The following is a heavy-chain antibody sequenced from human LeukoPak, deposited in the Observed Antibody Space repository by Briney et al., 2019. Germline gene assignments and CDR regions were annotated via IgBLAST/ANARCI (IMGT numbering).Heavy chain of an antibody. J-gene: IGHJ4*02. CDR2: ISGSGGST. Sequence: GGSLRLSCAASGFTFSSYAMSWVRQAPGKGLEWVSAISGSGGSTYYADSVKGRFTISRDNSKNTLYLQMNSLRAEDTALYYCAKGSDSSGYTFDYWGQGTLVTVSS. CDR3: AKGSDSSGYTFDY. V-gene: IGHV3-23*01. CDR1: GFTFSSYA. D-gene: IGHD3-22*01.